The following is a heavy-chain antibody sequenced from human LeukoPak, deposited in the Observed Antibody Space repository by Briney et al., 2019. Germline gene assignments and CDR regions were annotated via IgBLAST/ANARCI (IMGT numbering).Heavy chain of an antibody. J-gene: IGHJ4*02. CDR1: GFTFSSYE. CDR3: ARTPYGSGSYSQYYFDY. Sequence: GGSLRLSCAASGFTFSSYEMNWVRQAPGKGLEWVSYISSSGSTIYYADSVKGRFTISRDNAKNSLYLQMNSLRAEDTAVYYCARTPYGSGSYSQYYFDYWGQGTLVTVSS. D-gene: IGHD3-10*01. CDR2: ISSSGSTI. V-gene: IGHV3-48*03.